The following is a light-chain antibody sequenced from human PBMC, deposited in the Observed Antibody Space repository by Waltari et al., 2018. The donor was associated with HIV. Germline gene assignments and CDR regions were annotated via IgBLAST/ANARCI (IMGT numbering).Light chain of an antibody. Sequence: QSVLAQPPSASVTPGQRVTISCAGSTSNIGGNTLSWYQQLPGTAPKLLIYSNNGRPSGARDLLSGPTSGTSASLVISGLQSEDEADYYCAAWDDSLKGGAFGTGTKVTVL. V-gene: IGLV1-44*01. CDR1: TSNIGGNT. CDR3: AAWDDSLKGGA. J-gene: IGLJ1*01. CDR2: SNN.